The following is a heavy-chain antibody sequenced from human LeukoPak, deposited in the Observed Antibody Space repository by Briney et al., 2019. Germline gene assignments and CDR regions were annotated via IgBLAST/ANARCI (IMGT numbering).Heavy chain of an antibody. J-gene: IGHJ5*02. Sequence: SETLSLTCTVSGGSIGSGSYYWSWIRQPAGKGLEWIGRIYTSGSTNYNPSLKSRVTISVDTSKNQFSLKLSSVTAADTAVYYCARETKQLEKTAWGQGTLVTVSS. CDR2: IYTSGST. CDR1: GGSIGSGSYY. D-gene: IGHD1-1*01. V-gene: IGHV4-61*02. CDR3: ARETKQLEKTA.